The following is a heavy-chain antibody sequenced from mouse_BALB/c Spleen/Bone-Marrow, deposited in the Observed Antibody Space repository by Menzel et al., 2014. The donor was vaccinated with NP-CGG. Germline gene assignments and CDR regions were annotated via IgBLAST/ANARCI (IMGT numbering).Heavy chain of an antibody. CDR1: GYSITSGYY. CDR3: ATIYYDYDGYFDV. V-gene: IGHV3-6*02. CDR2: ISYDGSN. D-gene: IGHD2-4*01. J-gene: IGHJ1*01. Sequence: EVKVEESGPGLVKPPQSLSLTCSVTGYSITSGYYWNWIRQFPGNKLEWMGYISYDGSNNYNPSLKNRISITRDTSKNQFFLKLNSVTTEDTATYYCATIYYDYDGYFDVWGAGTTVTVSS.